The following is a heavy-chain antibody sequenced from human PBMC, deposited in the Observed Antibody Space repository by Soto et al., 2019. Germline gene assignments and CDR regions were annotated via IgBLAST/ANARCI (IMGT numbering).Heavy chain of an antibody. D-gene: IGHD3-9*01. CDR3: ARDSPNNDILTGYYTSHAFDI. CDR2: IYYSGST. J-gene: IGHJ3*02. V-gene: IGHV4-30-4*01. Sequence: SETLSLTCTVSGGSISSGDYYWSWIRQPPGKGLEWIGYIYYSGSTYYNPSLKSRVAISVDTSKNQFSLKLSSVTAADTAVYYCARDSPNNDILTGYYTSHAFDIWGPGTMVTVS. CDR1: GGSISSGDYY.